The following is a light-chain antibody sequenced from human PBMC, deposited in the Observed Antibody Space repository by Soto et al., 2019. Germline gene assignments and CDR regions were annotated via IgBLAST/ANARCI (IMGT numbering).Light chain of an antibody. CDR3: QQRSNWPPT. CDR2: DPS. J-gene: IGKJ2*01. CDR1: QSIGTY. Sequence: EIVLTQSPATLSLSPGERATLFCRASQSIGTYLAWYQQKSGQAPRLLIYDPSNRATGTPARFSGGGSGTDFILTVSSLEPEDSAVYYCQQRSNWPPTFGQGTKLEI. V-gene: IGKV3-11*01.